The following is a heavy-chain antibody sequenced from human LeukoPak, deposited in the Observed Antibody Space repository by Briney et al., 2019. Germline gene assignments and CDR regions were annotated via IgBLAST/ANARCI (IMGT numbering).Heavy chain of an antibody. CDR2: IYYSEST. Sequence: PSQTLSLTCTVSGGSISSGGYYWSWIRQHPGKGLEWIGYIYYSESTYYNPSLKSRVTISVDTSKNQFSLKLSSVTAADTAVYYCARDRSYYDSSGYFDYWGQGTLVTVSS. CDR3: ARDRSYYDSSGYFDY. J-gene: IGHJ4*02. D-gene: IGHD3-22*01. CDR1: GGSISSGGYY. V-gene: IGHV4-31*03.